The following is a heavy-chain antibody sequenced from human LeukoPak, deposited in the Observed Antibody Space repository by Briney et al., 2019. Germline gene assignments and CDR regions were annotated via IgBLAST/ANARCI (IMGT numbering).Heavy chain of an antibody. V-gene: IGHV3-9*01. J-gene: IGHJ4*02. CDR1: GFTFDDYA. CDR2: ISWNCGSI. D-gene: IGHD6-13*01. Sequence: GGSLRLSCAASGFTFDDYAMHWVRQAPGKGLEWVSGISWNCGSIGYADSVKGRFTISRDNAKNSLYLQMISLRAEGTAIYYCARGGDSGREYFFDYWGQGILVTVFS. CDR3: ARGGDSGREYFFDY.